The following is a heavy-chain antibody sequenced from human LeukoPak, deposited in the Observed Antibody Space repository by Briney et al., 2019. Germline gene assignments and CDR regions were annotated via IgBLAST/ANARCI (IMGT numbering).Heavy chain of an antibody. CDR2: TYYRSKWYN. CDR1: GDIVSSKSAA. J-gene: IGHJ5*02. CDR3: ARDRFSGDNWCDP. Sequence: SQTLSLTCAISGDIVSSKSAAWNWIRQSPSRGLEWLGRTYYRSKWYNDYAVSVASRITVIPDTSKNQFSLQLNSVTPEDTAVYYCARDRFSGDNWCDPWGQGTLVIVSS. D-gene: IGHD2/OR15-2a*01. V-gene: IGHV6-1*01.